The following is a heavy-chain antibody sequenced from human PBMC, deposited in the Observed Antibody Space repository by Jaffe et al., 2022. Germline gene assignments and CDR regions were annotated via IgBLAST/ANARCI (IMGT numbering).Heavy chain of an antibody. Sequence: EVQLVESGGGLVQPGGSLRLSCAASGFTVSSNYMSWVRQAPGKGLEWVSVIYSGGSTYYADSVKGRFTISRDNSKNTLYLQMNSLRAEDTAVYYCARTRNYYDSSGYSLFDYWGQGTLVTVSS. V-gene: IGHV3-66*02. CDR2: IYSGGST. D-gene: IGHD3-22*01. J-gene: IGHJ4*02. CDR1: GFTVSSNY. CDR3: ARTRNYYDSSGYSLFDY.